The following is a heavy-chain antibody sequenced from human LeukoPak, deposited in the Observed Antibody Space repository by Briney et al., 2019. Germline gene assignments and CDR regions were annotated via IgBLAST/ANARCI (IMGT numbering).Heavy chain of an antibody. CDR1: GFTFSSYG. V-gene: IGHV3-30*02. D-gene: IGHD3-3*01. J-gene: IGHJ4*02. CDR3: ARAQSYDFWSGYYIAY. CDR2: IRYDGSNK. Sequence: PGGSLRLSCAASGFTFSSYGMHWVRQAPGKGLEGVAFIRYDGSNKYYADSVKGRFTISRDNSKNTLYLQMNSLRAEDTAVYYCARAQSYDFWSGYYIAYWGQGTLVTVSS.